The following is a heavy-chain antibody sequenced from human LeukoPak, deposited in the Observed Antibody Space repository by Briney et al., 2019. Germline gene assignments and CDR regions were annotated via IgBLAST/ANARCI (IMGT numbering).Heavy chain of an antibody. Sequence: PGGSLRLSCAASGFTFSSYAMSWVRQAPGKGLEWVSAISGSGGSTYYADSVKGRFTISRDNAKNSLYLQMNSLRAEDTAVYYCASPPTEGHDAFDIWGQGTMVTVSS. CDR3: ASPPTEGHDAFDI. CDR2: ISGSGGST. J-gene: IGHJ3*02. CDR1: GFTFSSYA. D-gene: IGHD1-26*01. V-gene: IGHV3-23*01.